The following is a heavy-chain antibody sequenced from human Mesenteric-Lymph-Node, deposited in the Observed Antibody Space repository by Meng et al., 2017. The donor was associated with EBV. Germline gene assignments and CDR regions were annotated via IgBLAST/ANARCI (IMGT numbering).Heavy chain of an antibody. J-gene: IGHJ5*02. D-gene: IGHD3-10*01. Sequence: QVQLGQSGAEVKKPGASVKVSCKASGYTFTSYGISWVRQAPGQGLEWMGWISAYNGNTNYAQKLQGRVTMTTDTSTSTAYMELRSLRFDDTAVYYCARVWLWFGELGWFDPWGQGTLVTVSS. V-gene: IGHV1-18*01. CDR3: ARVWLWFGELGWFDP. CDR1: GYTFTSYG. CDR2: ISAYNGNT.